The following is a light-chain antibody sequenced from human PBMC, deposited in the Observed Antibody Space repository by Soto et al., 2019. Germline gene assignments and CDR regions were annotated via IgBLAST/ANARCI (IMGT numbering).Light chain of an antibody. CDR1: SSDVGGYNY. V-gene: IGLV2-14*01. J-gene: IGLJ1*01. CDR2: DVS. Sequence: QSVLTQPASVSGSPGQSITISCTGTSSDVGGYNYVSWYQQHPGKAPKLMIYDVSNRPSGVSNRFSGSKSGNMASLTISGLQAEDEADYYCTSYSSSSTPYVSGTGTKLTVL. CDR3: TSYSSSSTPYV.